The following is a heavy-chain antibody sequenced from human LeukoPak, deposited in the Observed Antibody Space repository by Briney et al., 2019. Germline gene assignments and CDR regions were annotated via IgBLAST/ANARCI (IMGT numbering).Heavy chain of an antibody. V-gene: IGHV3-74*03. CDR1: GFTLRTYW. CDR3: VRDLGDY. J-gene: IGHJ4*02. Sequence: GGSLRLSCLASGFTLRTYWMNWVRHGPGKALLWVARIDRDGTLMTHADSVEGRFTISRDNAQNTVYLQMNDLRDEDTATYYCVRDLGDYWGQGTLVTVSS. CDR2: IDRDGTLM.